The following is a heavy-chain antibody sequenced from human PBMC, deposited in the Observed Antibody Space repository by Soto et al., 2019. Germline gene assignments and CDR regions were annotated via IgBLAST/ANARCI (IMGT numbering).Heavy chain of an antibody. CDR2: ISSSRSTI. J-gene: IGHJ4*02. V-gene: IGHV3-48*02. Sequence: GGSLRLSCAASGFTFSSYSMNWVRQAPGKGLEWVSYISSSRSTINYADSVKGRFTISRDNAKNSLYLQMNSLRDEDTAVYYCAKDLPDPGYYWGQGTLVTVSS. CDR1: GFTFSSYS. CDR3: AKDLPDPGYY.